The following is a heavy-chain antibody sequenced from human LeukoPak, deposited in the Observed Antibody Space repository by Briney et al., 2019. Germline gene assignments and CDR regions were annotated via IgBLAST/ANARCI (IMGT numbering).Heavy chain of an antibody. D-gene: IGHD3-9*01. V-gene: IGHV3-33*01. CDR3: ARAPVLTGYFRSWWFDP. CDR2: IWYDGSNK. CDR1: GFTFSSCG. J-gene: IGHJ5*02. Sequence: PGRSLRLSCAASGFTFSSCGMHWVRQAPGKGLEWVAVIWYDGSNKYYADSVKGRFTISRDNSKNTLYLQMNSLRAEDTAVYYCARAPVLTGYFRSWWFDPWGQGTLVTVSS.